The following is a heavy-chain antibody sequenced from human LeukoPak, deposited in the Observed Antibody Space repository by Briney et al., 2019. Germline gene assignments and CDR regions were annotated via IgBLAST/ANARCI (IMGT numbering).Heavy chain of an antibody. J-gene: IGHJ4*02. CDR2: IKSKNDGGTT. V-gene: IGHV3-15*01. CDR3: TAREMSGGDY. Sequence: GGSLRLSCAASGFTFSNAWMSWVRQAPGKGLEWVGRIKSKNDGGTTDYAAPVKRRFTISRHHSKNTLYPQMNSLKSEDTAVYYCTAREMSGGDYWGQGTLVTVSS. CDR1: GFTFSNAW. D-gene: IGHD5-24*01.